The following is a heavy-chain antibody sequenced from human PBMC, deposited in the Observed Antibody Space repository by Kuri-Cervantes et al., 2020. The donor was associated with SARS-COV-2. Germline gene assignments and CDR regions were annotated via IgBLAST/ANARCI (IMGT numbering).Heavy chain of an antibody. J-gene: IGHJ4*02. CDR1: GGSFRTFI. V-gene: IGHV1-69*13. Sequence: SVKVSCKTSGGSFRTFIISWVRQAPGQGLEWMGGISPLFGNANYAQKFQGRVTITADESTSTVYMEVSSLRFEDTAVYYCTKEKGNTYGFDYWGQGTLVTVSS. CDR2: ISPLFGNA. D-gene: IGHD5-18*01. CDR3: TKEKGNTYGFDY.